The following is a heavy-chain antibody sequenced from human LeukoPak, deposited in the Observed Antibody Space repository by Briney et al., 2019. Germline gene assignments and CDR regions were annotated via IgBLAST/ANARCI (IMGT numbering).Heavy chain of an antibody. J-gene: IGHJ6*04. CDR3: ARDQWCGDQYYYGMDV. CDR1: GYSISSGYY. V-gene: IGHV4-38-2*02. D-gene: IGHD3-10*01. CDR2: IYHSGST. Sequence: SETLSLTCAVSGYSISSGYYWGWIRQPPGKGLEWIGSIYHSGSTYYNPSLKSRVTISVDTSKNQFSLKLSSVTAADTAVYYCARDQWCGDQYYYGMDVWGKGTTVTVSS.